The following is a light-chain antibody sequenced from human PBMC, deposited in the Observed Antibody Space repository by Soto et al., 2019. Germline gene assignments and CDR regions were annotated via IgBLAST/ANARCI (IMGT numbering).Light chain of an antibody. V-gene: IGKV1-27*01. CDR2: AAS. J-gene: IGKJ1*01. CDR1: QRIDNF. CDR3: QKYNSGPRT. Sequence: DIQVAQSPSSLSASVGDRVTITCRASQRIDNFLAWYQQKPGKVPKLLIYAASTLESGVPSRFSASGSGIDFTLTISSRQPEDVATYYCQKYNSGPRTFGQGTKLDI.